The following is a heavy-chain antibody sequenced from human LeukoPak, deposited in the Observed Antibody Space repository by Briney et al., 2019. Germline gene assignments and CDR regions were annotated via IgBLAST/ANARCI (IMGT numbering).Heavy chain of an antibody. CDR3: ARVATIFGVAKYLFDY. J-gene: IGHJ4*02. CDR2: INPNSGGT. V-gene: IGHV1-2*02. D-gene: IGHD3-3*01. CDR1: GYTFTGYY. Sequence: ASVKVSCKASGYTFTGYYMHWVRQAPGQGLEWMGWINPNSGGTNYAQKFQGRVTMTRDTSISTAYMELSRLRSDDTAVYYCARVATIFGVAKYLFDYWGQGTLVTVSS.